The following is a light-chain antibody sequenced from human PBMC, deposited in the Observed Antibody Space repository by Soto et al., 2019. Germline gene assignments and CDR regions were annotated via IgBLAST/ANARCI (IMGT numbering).Light chain of an antibody. Sequence: DFVMTQTPDSLAVSLGERATINCKSSPSGLSSSNNKNYLAWYQQKPGQPPKLLIYWAPTRDSGVPDRFSGSGSGTDSTLTISSLQAEDVAVYYCQQYYSTPYTFGHGTKLAIK. V-gene: IGKV4-1*01. CDR2: WAP. CDR1: PSGLSSSNNKNY. J-gene: IGKJ2*01. CDR3: QQYYSTPYT.